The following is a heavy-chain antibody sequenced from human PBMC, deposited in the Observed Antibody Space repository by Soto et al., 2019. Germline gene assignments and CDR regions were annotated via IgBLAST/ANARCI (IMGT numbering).Heavy chain of an antibody. J-gene: IGHJ5*02. CDR1: GDSISSSYY. CDR3: ARLPVVVIALGYFDP. Sequence: QLQLQESGPGLVKPSETLSLTCTVSGDSISSSYYWGWVRQPPGKGLECIGAVYYTGFTYYNPSLQSRLTISLDTSKNQFSLRLSSVTAADMAIYSCARLPVVVIALGYFDPWGPGTLVTVSS. V-gene: IGHV4-39*01. D-gene: IGHD2-21*01. CDR2: VYYTGFT.